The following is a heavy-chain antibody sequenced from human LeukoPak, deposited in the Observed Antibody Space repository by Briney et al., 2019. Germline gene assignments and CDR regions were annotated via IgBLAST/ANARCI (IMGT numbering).Heavy chain of an antibody. V-gene: IGHV4-59*08. Sequence: SETLSLTCTVSGSSSNNNFWTWIRQPPGKGLEWIGHIYSTGSANYNPSLKSRVLISGYTFKNQISLKLTSVTAADTAVYFCARHRDYYDSWGHGTLVTVSS. D-gene: IGHD3-16*01. J-gene: IGHJ4*01. CDR3: ARHRDYYDS. CDR1: GSSSNNNF. CDR2: IYSTGSA.